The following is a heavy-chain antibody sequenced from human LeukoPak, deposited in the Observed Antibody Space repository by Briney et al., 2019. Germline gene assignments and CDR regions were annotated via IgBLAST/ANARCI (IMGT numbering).Heavy chain of an antibody. CDR3: AKDFPHYYEVPHGMDV. Sequence: PGGSLRLSCAGSGFTLSNSWMGWVRQAPGKGLEWIAYISVRAATIYYGDSVEGRFTISRDDAKNSLYLQMNGLRVEDTAIYYCAKDFPHYYEVPHGMDVWGQGTTVTV. V-gene: IGHV3-48*04. D-gene: IGHD3-22*01. CDR1: GFTLSNSW. CDR2: ISVRAATI. J-gene: IGHJ6*02.